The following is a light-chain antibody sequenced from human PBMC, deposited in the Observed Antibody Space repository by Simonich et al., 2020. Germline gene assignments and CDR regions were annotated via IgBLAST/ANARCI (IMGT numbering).Light chain of an antibody. Sequence: QSALTQPASVSGSPGQSITISCTGTSSDVGCYNYVSWYQQHPGKAPTLMIYDVSNRPSGVSYRFSGSKSGNTASLTISGLQAEDEADYYCSSYTSSSTWVFGGGTKLTVL. V-gene: IGLV2-14*03. CDR2: DVS. CDR3: SSYTSSSTWV. J-gene: IGLJ3*02. CDR1: SSDVGCYNY.